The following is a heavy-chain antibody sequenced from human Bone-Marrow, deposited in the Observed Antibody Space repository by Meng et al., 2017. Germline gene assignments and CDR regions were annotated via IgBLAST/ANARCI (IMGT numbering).Heavy chain of an antibody. D-gene: IGHD6-19*01. J-gene: IGHJ4*02. CDR2: IYYSGST. CDR3: ARVDSGWDYYFDY. CDR1: GGSISSYY. Sequence: SETLSLTCTVSGGSISSYYWSWIRQPPGKGLEWIGYIYYSGSTNYNPFLKSRVTISVDTSKNQFSLKLSSVTAADTAVYYCARVDSGWDYYFDYWGQGTLVTVSS. V-gene: IGHV4-59*01.